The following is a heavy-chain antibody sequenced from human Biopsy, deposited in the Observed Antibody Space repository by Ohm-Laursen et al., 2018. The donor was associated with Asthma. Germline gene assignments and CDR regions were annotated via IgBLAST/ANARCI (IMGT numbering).Heavy chain of an antibody. J-gene: IGHJ4*02. CDR3: AKRGSYFDY. D-gene: IGHD1-26*01. CDR2: ISGSGGST. CDR1: GGSISSSSYY. Sequence: ETLSLTCTVSGGSISSSSYYWGWIRQPPGKGLEWVSAISGSGGSTYYADSVKGRFTISRDKSKNTLYMQMNSLRAEDTAVYYCAKRGSYFDYWGQGTLVTVSS. V-gene: IGHV3-23*01.